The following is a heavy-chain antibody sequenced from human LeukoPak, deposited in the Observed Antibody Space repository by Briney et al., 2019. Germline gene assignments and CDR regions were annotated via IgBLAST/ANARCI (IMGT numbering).Heavy chain of an antibody. J-gene: IGHJ5*02. V-gene: IGHV4-59*01. CDR3: ARSTREAAGTSWFDP. D-gene: IGHD6-13*01. Sequence: SETLSLTCTVSGGSISSYYWSWIRQPPGKGLEWIGYIYYSGSTNYSPSLKSRVTISVDTSKNQFSLKLSSVTAADTAVYCCARSTREAAGTSWFDPWGQGTLVTVSS. CDR2: IYYSGST. CDR1: GGSISSYY.